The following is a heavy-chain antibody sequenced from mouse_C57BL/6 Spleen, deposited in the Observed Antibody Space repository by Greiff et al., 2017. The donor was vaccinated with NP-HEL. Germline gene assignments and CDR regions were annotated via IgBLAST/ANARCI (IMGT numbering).Heavy chain of an antibody. CDR1: GFTFSDYY. CDR3: ARDGGSSRAMDY. D-gene: IGHD1-1*01. J-gene: IGHJ4*01. Sequence: EVHLVESEGGLVQPGSSMKLSCTASGFTFSDYYMAWVRQVPEKGLEWVANINYDGSSTYYLDSLKSRFIISRDNAKNILYLQMSSLKSEDTATYYCARDGGSSRAMDYWGQGTSVTVSS. V-gene: IGHV5-16*01. CDR2: INYDGSST.